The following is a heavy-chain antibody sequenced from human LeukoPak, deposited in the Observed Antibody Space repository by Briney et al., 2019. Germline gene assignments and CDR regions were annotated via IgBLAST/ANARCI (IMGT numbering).Heavy chain of an antibody. D-gene: IGHD3-10*01. CDR3: ASCRSGSYFRRDRTNWFDP. J-gene: IGHJ5*02. V-gene: IGHV4-34*01. CDR2: INHSGST. Sequence: PSETLSLTCAVYGGSFSGYYWSWIRQPPGKGLEWIGEINHSGSTNYNPSLKSRVTISVDTSKNQFSLKLCSVTAADTPVYYCASCRSGSYFRRDRTNWFDPWGQGTLVTVSS. CDR1: GGSFSGYY.